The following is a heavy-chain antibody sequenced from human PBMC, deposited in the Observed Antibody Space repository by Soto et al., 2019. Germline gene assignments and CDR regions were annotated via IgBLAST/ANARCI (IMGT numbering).Heavy chain of an antibody. CDR2: ISLYSDGT. CDR3: ARATGAYCGGDCYSGVFQH. Sequence: ASVKVSCKTSGYTFSNYGITWVRQAPGQPLEWLGWISLYSDGTNYAQKFQGRVTITADKSTSTAYMELSSLRSEDTAVYYCARATGAYCGGDCYSGVFQHWGQGTLVTVSS. D-gene: IGHD2-21*02. CDR1: GYTFSNYG. V-gene: IGHV1-18*01. J-gene: IGHJ1*01.